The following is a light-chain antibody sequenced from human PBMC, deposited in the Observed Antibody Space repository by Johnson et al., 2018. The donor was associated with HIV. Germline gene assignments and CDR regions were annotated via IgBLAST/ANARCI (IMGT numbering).Light chain of an antibody. CDR3: GTWDSSLRTGF. CDR2: DNN. CDR1: SSNIGNNY. Sequence: QAVLTQPPSVSAAPGQKVTISCSGSSSNIGNNYVSWYQQVPGTAPKLLIYDNNKRPSGIPDRFSGSKSGTSATLGITGLPTGDEADYYRGTWDSSLRTGFVGTGTKVTVL. V-gene: IGLV1-51*01. J-gene: IGLJ1*01.